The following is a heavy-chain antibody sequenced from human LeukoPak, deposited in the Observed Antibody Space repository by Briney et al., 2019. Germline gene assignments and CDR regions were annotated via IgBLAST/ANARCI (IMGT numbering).Heavy chain of an antibody. V-gene: IGHV4-39*07. CDR3: ATRGGERFLEWSDAFDI. J-gene: IGHJ3*02. CDR1: GGSITSSSYY. D-gene: IGHD3-3*01. CDR2: IYYTGGT. Sequence: SETLSLTCSVSGGSITSSSYYWAWIRQSPEKGLEWIGSIYYTGGTNYSPSLKSRVTISVDTSKNQFSLKLSSVTAADTAVYYCATRGGERFLEWSDAFDIWGQGTMVTVSS.